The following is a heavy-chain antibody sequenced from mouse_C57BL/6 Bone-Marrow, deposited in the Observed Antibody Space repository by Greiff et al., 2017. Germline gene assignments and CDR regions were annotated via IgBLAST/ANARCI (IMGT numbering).Heavy chain of an antibody. D-gene: IGHD1-1*01. CDR3: TRDLDGSSSFDY. J-gene: IGHJ2*01. V-gene: IGHV5-9-1*02. Sequence: EVKLMESGEGLVKPGGSLKLSCAASGFTFSSYAMSWVRQTPEKRLEWVAYISSGGDYIYYADTVKGRFTISRDNARNTLYLQMSSLKSEDTAMYYCTRDLDGSSSFDYWGQGTTLTVSS. CDR1: GFTFSSYA. CDR2: ISSGGDYI.